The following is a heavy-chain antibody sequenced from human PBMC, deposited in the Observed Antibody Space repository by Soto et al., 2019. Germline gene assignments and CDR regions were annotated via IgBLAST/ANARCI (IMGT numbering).Heavy chain of an antibody. V-gene: IGHV4-39*01. D-gene: IGHD1-26*01. CDR2: VFYGGST. Sequence: XGTLSLTCTASGGSLSSTTYYWAWIRQSPGKRLEWIGSVFYGGSTYYNPSLKSRVTISIDTSKNQFSLNLTSVTAADTALYYCARRNGKREFDPWGQGTLVTV. CDR1: GGSLSSTTYY. J-gene: IGHJ5*02. CDR3: ARRNGKREFDP.